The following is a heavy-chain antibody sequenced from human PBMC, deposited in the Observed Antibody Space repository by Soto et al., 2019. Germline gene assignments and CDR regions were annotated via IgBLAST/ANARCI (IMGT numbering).Heavy chain of an antibody. CDR1: GYTFTSDY. CDR3: ARDQRYYDSSGYYWFDP. D-gene: IGHD3-22*01. V-gene: IGHV1-46*01. Sequence: ASVKGSCKASGYTFTSDYMHWVRQAPGQGLEWMGIINPSGGSTSYAQKFQGRVTMTRDTSTSTVYMELSSLRSEDTAVYYCARDQRYYDSSGYYWFDPWGQGTLVTVSS. CDR2: INPSGGST. J-gene: IGHJ5*02.